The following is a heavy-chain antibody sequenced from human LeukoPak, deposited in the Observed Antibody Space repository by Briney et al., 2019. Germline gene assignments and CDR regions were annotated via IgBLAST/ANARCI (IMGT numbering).Heavy chain of an antibody. V-gene: IGHV4-39*07. CDR2: IYYSGNT. CDR1: GASISSSSYF. J-gene: IGHJ5*02. Sequence: SETLSLTCTVSGASISSSSYFWGWIRQPPGKGLEWIGSIYYSGNTYYNPSLKSRVTISVDTSNNQFSLKLTSVTAADTAVYYCARDPSGLNWFDPWGQGTLVTVSS. CDR3: ARDPSGLNWFDP. D-gene: IGHD6-25*01.